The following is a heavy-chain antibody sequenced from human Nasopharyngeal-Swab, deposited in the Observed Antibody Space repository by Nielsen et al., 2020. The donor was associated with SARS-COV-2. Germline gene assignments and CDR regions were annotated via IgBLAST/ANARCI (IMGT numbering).Heavy chain of an antibody. V-gene: IGHV3-23*01. CDR3: AKQSANWGSYFDY. Sequence: ESLMIPFPASEFTFSSYAMSWVRQAPGKGLEWVSAISSASVNTQYANSVKGRFTISRDNSKNTLYLQMNTLRAEDTAIYYCAKQSANWGSYFDYWGQGTLVTVSS. J-gene: IGHJ4*02. CDR2: ISSASVNT. D-gene: IGHD7-27*01. CDR1: EFTFSSYA.